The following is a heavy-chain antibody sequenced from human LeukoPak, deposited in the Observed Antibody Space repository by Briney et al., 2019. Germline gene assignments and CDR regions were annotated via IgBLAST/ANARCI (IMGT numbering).Heavy chain of an antibody. CDR2: IYTTGST. CDR1: GGSISSY. Sequence: SETLSLTCSVSGGSISSYWSWIRQPAGKGLEWIGRIYTTGSTNYNPSLRSRVTMSIDTSKNQFSLKLSSVTAADTVVYYCARDRGIIAAFDDWGQGTLVTVSS. D-gene: IGHD6-13*01. V-gene: IGHV4-4*07. J-gene: IGHJ4*02. CDR3: ARDRGIIAAFDD.